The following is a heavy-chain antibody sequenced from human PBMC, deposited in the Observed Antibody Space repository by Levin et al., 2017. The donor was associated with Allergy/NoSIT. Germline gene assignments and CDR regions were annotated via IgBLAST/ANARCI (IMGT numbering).Heavy chain of an antibody. CDR2: IYYSGST. J-gene: IGHJ4*02. CDR1: GGSISSGDYY. CDR3: ARGHDDDYGDPLIVY. D-gene: IGHD4-17*01. Sequence: MTSETLSLTCTVSGGSISSGDYYWSWIRQPPGKGLEWIGYIYYSGSTYYNPSLKSRVTISVDTSKNQFSLKLSSVTAADTAVYYCARGHDDDYGDPLIVYWGQGTLVTVSS. V-gene: IGHV4-30-4*01.